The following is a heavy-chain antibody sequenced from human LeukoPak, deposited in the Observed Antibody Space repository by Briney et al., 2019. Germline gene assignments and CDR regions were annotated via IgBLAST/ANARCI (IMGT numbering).Heavy chain of an antibody. D-gene: IGHD3-22*01. CDR1: GYSISSGYY. V-gene: IGHV4-38-2*02. CDR2: IYHSGST. CDR3: ARGLYYYDSSFGY. J-gene: IGHJ4*02. Sequence: SETLSLTCTLSGYSISSGYYWGWIRQPPGKGLEWIGSIYHSGSTYYNPSLKSRVTISVDTSKKQFSLKLSSVTAADTAVYYCARGLYYYDSSFGYWGQGTLVTVSS.